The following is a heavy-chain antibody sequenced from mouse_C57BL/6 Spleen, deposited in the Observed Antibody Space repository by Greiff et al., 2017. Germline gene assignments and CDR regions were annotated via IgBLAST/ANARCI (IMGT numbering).Heavy chain of an antibody. CDR1: GFTFSDYG. Sequence: EVMLVESGGGLVKPGGSLKLSCAASGFTFSDYGMHWVRQAPEKGLEWVAYISSGSSTIYYADTVKGRFTISRDNAKNTLFLQMTSLRSEDTAMYYCARTHYYGSSYYFDYWGQGTTLTVSS. J-gene: IGHJ2*01. D-gene: IGHD1-1*01. V-gene: IGHV5-17*01. CDR3: ARTHYYGSSYYFDY. CDR2: ISSGSSTI.